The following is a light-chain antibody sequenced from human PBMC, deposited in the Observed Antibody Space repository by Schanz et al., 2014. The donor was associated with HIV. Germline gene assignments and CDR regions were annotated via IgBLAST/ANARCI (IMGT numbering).Light chain of an antibody. Sequence: SVLTQPPSVSSAPFPPFPLPFSGGAFNVFHPFVFWYQQFPGTAPKLLIYADHQRPSEIPDRFSGSKTGTSATLAITGLQTGDEADYYCGTWDSTLSEVVFGGGTKLTVL. V-gene: IGLV1-51*01. CDR2: ADH. J-gene: IGLJ2*01. CDR3: GTWDSTLSEVV. CDR1: AFNVFHPF.